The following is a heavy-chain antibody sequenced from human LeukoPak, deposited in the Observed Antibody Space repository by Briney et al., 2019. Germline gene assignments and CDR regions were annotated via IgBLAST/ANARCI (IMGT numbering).Heavy chain of an antibody. V-gene: IGHV3-23*01. J-gene: IGHJ4*02. CDR1: GFIFSNNI. Sequence: GGSLRLSCAASGFIFSNNIMNWVRQAPGKGLEWVSVISADGGDIFYADSVNGRFTISRDNSKNTLHLQMDSLRAEDTAVYYCAKDPPHSDRSIYSDNSWGQGTLVTVSS. CDR2: ISADGGDI. D-gene: IGHD3-22*01. CDR3: AKDPPHSDRSIYSDNS.